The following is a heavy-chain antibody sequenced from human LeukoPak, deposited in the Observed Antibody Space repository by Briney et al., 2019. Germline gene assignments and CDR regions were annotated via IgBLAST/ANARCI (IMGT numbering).Heavy chain of an antibody. CDR1: GGSVTKHY. J-gene: IGHJ4*02. V-gene: IGHV4-4*07. CDR3: ARLATYSSSSLFDS. Sequence: AETLSLTCSVSGGSVTKHYWSWIRQPSGRGLEWIGRIFPGGGNNYNPSLKSRVTMSVDPSKNQFSLRLSSVTASDTAIYFCARLATYSSSSLFDSWGQGTLVTVSS. D-gene: IGHD6-6*01. CDR2: IFPGGGN.